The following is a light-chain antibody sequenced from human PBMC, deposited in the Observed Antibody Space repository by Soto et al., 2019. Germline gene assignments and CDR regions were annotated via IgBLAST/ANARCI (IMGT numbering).Light chain of an antibody. CDR1: QSVRSN. J-gene: IGKJ1*01. Sequence: EIAMTQSPATLSVSPGERATLSCRASQSVRSNLAWYQQKPGQSPRLLIYGASTRATGIPARFSGSGSGTQFTLTISSPQSEDIAVYYCQQYNNWPRTFGQGTKVDIK. CDR2: GAS. V-gene: IGKV3-15*01. CDR3: QQYNNWPRT.